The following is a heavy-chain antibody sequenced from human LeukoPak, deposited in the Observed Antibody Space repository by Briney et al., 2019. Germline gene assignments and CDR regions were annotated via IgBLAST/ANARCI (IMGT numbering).Heavy chain of an antibody. CDR2: INPNSGGT. CDR3: ARDDYGDYVAFQH. Sequence: ASVKVSCKASGYTFTGYYMHWVRQAPGQGLEWMGWINPNSGGTNYAQKFQSRVTMTRDTSISTAYMELSRLRSDDTAVYYCARDDYGDYVAFQHWGQGTLVTVSS. V-gene: IGHV1-2*02. J-gene: IGHJ1*01. D-gene: IGHD4-17*01. CDR1: GYTFTGYY.